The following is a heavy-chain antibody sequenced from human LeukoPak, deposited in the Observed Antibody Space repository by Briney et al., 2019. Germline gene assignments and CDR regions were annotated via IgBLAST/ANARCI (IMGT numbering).Heavy chain of an antibody. J-gene: IGHJ4*02. CDR2: ISGSGGST. Sequence: GGSLRLSCAASGLTVSSSYMTWVRQAPGKGLDWVSGISGSGGSTYYADSVKGRFTISRDNSKNTLYLQMNSLRAEDTAVYYCAKGSYSSGWYESDYWGQGTLVTVSS. CDR1: GLTVSSSY. CDR3: AKGSYSSGWYESDY. D-gene: IGHD6-19*01. V-gene: IGHV3-23*01.